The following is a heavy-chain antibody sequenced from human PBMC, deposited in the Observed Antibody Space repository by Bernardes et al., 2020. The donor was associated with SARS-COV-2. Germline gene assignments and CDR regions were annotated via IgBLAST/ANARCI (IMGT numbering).Heavy chain of an antibody. V-gene: IGHV3-74*01. CDR1: GFTFSNYW. Sequence: GGSLRLSCAASGFTFSNYWMHWVRQAPGKGLVWVSRINRDGSSTNYADSVKDRFAVSRDNAKNTLYLQMDSLGDDDTAVYYCARGLKVLGGITDYFDSWGQGTLVTVSS. CDR2: INRDGSST. D-gene: IGHD3-16*01. CDR3: ARGLKVLGGITDYFDS. J-gene: IGHJ4*02.